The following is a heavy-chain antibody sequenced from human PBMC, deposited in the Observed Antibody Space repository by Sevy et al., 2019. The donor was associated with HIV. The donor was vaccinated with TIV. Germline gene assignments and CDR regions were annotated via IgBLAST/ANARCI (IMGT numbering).Heavy chain of an antibody. J-gene: IGHJ4*02. CDR2: INPNSGDT. D-gene: IGHD1-1*01. V-gene: IGHV1-2*02. CDR1: GYTLTDYY. CDR3: ARDRTGAERFDY. Sequence: ASVKVSCEASGYTLTDYYLHWVRQAPGQGLDWVGWINPNSGDTKYAQKFQGRVTMTRDTSISTAYMELNRLRSDDTAVYYCARDRTGAERFDYWGQGTLVTVSS.